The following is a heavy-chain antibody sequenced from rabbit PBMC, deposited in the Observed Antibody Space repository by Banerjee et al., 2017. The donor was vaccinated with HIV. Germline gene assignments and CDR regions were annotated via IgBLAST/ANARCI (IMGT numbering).Heavy chain of an antibody. CDR1: GFSFRNKYV. CDR2: INTSSGDT. V-gene: IGHV1S45*01. J-gene: IGHJ4*01. CDR3: ARDFVTAIEDL. Sequence: QEQLEESGGDLVKPEGSLTLTCTASGFSFRNKYVMCWVRQAPGKGLEWIACINTSSGDTVYATWAKGRFTISKASWTTVTLQMTSLTAADTASYFCARDFVTAIEDLWGQGTLVTVS.